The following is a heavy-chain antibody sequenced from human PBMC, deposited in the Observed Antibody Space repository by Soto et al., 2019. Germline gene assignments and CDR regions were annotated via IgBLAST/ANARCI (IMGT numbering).Heavy chain of an antibody. D-gene: IGHD3-3*01. CDR3: ARGGGVGVAGSAAFDM. J-gene: IGHJ3*02. CDR1: GYPVTAYY. CDR2: INPATGAA. Sequence: QLHLVQSGAVVKKPGASVTVSCSASGYPVTAYYMHWVRQAPGRGLEWMGGINPATGAAKYTPTFQGRVTMARDTSTRRVFMELRGLTSEDTAVFFCARGGGVGVAGSAAFDMWGQGTLVTVSS. V-gene: IGHV1-2*02.